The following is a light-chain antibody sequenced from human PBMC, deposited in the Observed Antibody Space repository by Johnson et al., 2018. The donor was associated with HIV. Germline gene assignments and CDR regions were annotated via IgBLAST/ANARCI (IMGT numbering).Light chain of an antibody. CDR1: SSNLGNNY. V-gene: IGLV1-51*02. CDR2: END. CDR3: GTWDTSLNAFV. Sequence: QSVLTQPPSVSAAPGQKVAISCSGSSSNLGNNYVSWYQQLPGTAPKLLIYENDKRPSGIPDRFSGSKSGMSATLAITGLQTGDEADYDCGTWDTSLNAFVLGTGTSVIVL. J-gene: IGLJ1*01.